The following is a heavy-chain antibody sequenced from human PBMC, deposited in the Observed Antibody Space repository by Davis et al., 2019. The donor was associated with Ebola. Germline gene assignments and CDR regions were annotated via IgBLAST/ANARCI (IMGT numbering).Heavy chain of an antibody. CDR3: AKDTSNIWFDI. J-gene: IGHJ3*02. Sequence: GESLKISCAASGFVFSSYVMSWVRRAPGKGLEWVSTLRLSADTYYADSVKGRFTISRDNSKNTLHLQMNGLRVEDTAIYYCAKDTSNIWFDIWGQGTNVTVSS. CDR1: GFVFSSYV. D-gene: IGHD1-26*01. CDR2: LRLSADT. V-gene: IGHV3-23*01.